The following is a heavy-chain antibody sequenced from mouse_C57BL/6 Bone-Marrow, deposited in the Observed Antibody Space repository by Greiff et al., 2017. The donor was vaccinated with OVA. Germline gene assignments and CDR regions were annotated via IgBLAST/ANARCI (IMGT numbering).Heavy chain of an antibody. V-gene: IGHV1-69*01. D-gene: IGHD3-2*02. CDR3: AIDSSGFWFAY. CDR2: IDPSASYT. CDR1: GYTFTSYW. J-gene: IGHJ3*01. Sequence: QVQLQQPGAELVMPGASVKLSCKASGYTFTSYWMHWVKQRPGQGLEWIGEIDPSASYTNYNQKFKGKSTLTVDKSSSTAYMQLSSLTSEDSAVYYCAIDSSGFWFAYWGQGTLVTVSA.